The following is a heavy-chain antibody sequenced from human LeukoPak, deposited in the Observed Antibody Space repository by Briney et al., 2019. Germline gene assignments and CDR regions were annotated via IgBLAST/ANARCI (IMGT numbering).Heavy chain of an antibody. V-gene: IGHV3-23*01. CDR3: AKVRDWYFDL. CDR1: GFTFSTYA. Sequence: GGSLRLSCTASGFTFSTYAMSWVRQAPGKGLEWVSGISGSDGRTFYTDSVKGRFTISRDNSKNTLYLQMNSLTAEDTAVYHCAKVRDWYFDLWGRGTLVTVTS. CDR2: ISGSDGRT. J-gene: IGHJ2*01.